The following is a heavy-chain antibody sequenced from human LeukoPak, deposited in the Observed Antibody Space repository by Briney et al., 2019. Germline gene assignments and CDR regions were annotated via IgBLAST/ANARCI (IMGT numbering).Heavy chain of an antibody. CDR2: INHSGST. CDR1: GGSFSGYY. CDR3: AKRSSGWFDP. V-gene: IGHV4-34*01. J-gene: IGHJ5*02. Sequence: SETLSLTCAVYGGSFSGYYWSWIRQPPGKGLEWIGEINHSGSTNYNPSLKSRVTISVDTSKNQFSLKLSSVTAADTAVYYCAKRSSGWFDPWGQGTLVTVSS. D-gene: IGHD6-19*01.